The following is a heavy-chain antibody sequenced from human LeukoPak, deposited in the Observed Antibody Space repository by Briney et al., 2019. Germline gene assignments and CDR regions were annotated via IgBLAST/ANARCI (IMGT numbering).Heavy chain of an antibody. Sequence: QPGGSLRLSCAASGFTFSTYWMHWVRQAPGKGLEWVSRINSDGTTTNYADSVKGRFTISRDNAKNTLCLQMNTLRVEDTAVYYCARAGWYRWDYWGQGTLVTVSS. CDR1: GFTFSTYW. D-gene: IGHD6-19*01. CDR2: INSDGTTT. CDR3: ARAGWYRWDY. J-gene: IGHJ4*02. V-gene: IGHV3-74*01.